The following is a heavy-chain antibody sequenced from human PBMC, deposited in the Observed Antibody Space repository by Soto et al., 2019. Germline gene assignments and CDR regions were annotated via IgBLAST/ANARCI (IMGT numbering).Heavy chain of an antibody. CDR2: IIPIFGTA. D-gene: IGHD3-22*01. Sequence: QVQLVQSGAEVKKPGSSVKVSCKASGGTFSSYAISWVRQAPGQGLEWMGGIIPIFGTANYAQKFQGRVTSAADESTSTAYRELSSLRSEDTGVYYCARGDYYDSSGYPFHYFDYWGQGTLVTVSS. J-gene: IGHJ4*02. CDR3: ARGDYYDSSGYPFHYFDY. V-gene: IGHV1-69*01. CDR1: GGTFSSYA.